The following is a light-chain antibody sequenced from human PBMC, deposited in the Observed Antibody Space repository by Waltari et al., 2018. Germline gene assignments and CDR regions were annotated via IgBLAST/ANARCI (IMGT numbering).Light chain of an antibody. J-gene: IGLJ2*01. CDR2: YSD. V-gene: IGLV1-36*01. CDR1: GSNIGKNS. Sequence: QSELTQPPSASEAAGKSVSISCTGSGSNIGKNSVSWYQQIPGTAPKLLIHYSDLRVAGVSDPFSGSKSGTSASLAISGLQPGDEADYYCASWDDSPSGHMVFGGGTRLTV. CDR3: ASWDDSPSGHMV.